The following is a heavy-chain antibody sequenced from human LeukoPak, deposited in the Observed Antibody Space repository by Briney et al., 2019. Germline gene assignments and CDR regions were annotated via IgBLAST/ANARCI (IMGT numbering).Heavy chain of an antibody. D-gene: IGHD6-19*01. Sequence: PGGSLRLSCAASGFTVSSNYMSWVRQAPGKGLEWVSVIYSGGSTDYKDSVKDRFIISRDNSKNTLYLQMNSLRAEDTAVYYCARDGGRWLAQHYYYYGMDVWGQGTTVTVSS. V-gene: IGHV3-66*01. J-gene: IGHJ6*02. CDR2: IYSGGST. CDR3: ARDGGRWLAQHYYYYGMDV. CDR1: GFTVSSNY.